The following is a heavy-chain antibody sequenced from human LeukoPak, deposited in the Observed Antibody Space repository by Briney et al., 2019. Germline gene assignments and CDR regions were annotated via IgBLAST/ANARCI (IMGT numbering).Heavy chain of an antibody. J-gene: IGHJ6*02. V-gene: IGHV3-30*18. CDR1: GFTFTTYG. CDR3: AKDVIAAAVPWDYGMDV. Sequence: GSLRLSCAASGFTFTTYGMHWVRQAPGKGLEWVAVISYDGTNKYYADSVKGRFTISRDNSKNTLYLQMHSLRAEDTAVYYCAKDVIAAAVPWDYGMDVWGQGTTVTVSS. CDR2: ISYDGTNK. D-gene: IGHD6-13*01.